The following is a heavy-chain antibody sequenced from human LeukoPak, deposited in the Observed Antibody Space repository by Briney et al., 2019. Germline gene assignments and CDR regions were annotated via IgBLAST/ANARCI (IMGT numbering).Heavy chain of an antibody. CDR3: ARGILTNYYIWDY. Sequence: SGPTLLNPTHILTLTCTFSGFSLSTSGVGVSWIRHRPGKALEGLGVIYWDGDKRYSPCLKTRLTITKDTSKNKAVLTMTNMDPVDTATYYCARGILTNYYIWDYWGQGTLVTVSS. J-gene: IGHJ4*02. V-gene: IGHV2-5*02. CDR1: GFSLSTSGVG. CDR2: IYWDGDK. D-gene: IGHD3-9*01.